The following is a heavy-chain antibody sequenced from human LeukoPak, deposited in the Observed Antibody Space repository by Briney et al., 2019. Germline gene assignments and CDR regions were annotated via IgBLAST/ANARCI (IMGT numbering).Heavy chain of an antibody. Sequence: ASVKVSCKASGYTFSSYYMHWVRQAPGQGLEWMGIINPSGGSTTYAQKFQGRVTVTNDTSTSTGYMELSSLRSEDTAVFYCARQSVRPGASPLFDYWGQGTLVTVSS. CDR3: ARQSVRPGASPLFDY. V-gene: IGHV1-46*01. D-gene: IGHD1-14*01. CDR2: INPSGGST. J-gene: IGHJ4*02. CDR1: GYTFSSYY.